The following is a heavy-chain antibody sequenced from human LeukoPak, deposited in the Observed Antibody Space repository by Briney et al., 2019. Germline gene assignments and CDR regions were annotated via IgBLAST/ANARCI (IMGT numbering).Heavy chain of an antibody. Sequence: GGSLRLSCAASGFTFSSYAMSWVRQAPGKGLEWVSAISGSGGSTYSADSVKGRFTISRDNSKNTLYLQMNSLRAEDTAVYYCAKNSGYVWGSYRYQHGYFDYWGQGTLVTVPS. CDR2: ISGSGGST. V-gene: IGHV3-23*01. J-gene: IGHJ4*02. D-gene: IGHD3-16*02. CDR3: AKNSGYVWGSYRYQHGYFDY. CDR1: GFTFSSYA.